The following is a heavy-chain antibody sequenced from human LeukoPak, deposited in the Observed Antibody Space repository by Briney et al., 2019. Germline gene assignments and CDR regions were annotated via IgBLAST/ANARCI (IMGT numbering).Heavy chain of an antibody. D-gene: IGHD1-20*01. V-gene: IGHV3-30*02. CDR2: VSNNGIDK. CDR3: AKGITRDSYYLDY. Sequence: PGGSLRLSCAAFGFTFSSDGIHWVRQAPGKGLEWVAFVSNNGIDKHYGDSVQGRFSISRDNSKNTLYLEMKSLRVEDTAMYYCAKGITRDSYYLDYWGQGTLVTVSS. J-gene: IGHJ4*02. CDR1: GFTFSSDG.